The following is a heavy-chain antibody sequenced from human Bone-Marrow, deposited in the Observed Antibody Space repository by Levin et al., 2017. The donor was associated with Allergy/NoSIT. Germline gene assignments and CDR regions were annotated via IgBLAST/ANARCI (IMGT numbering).Heavy chain of an antibody. V-gene: IGHV1-69*04. D-gene: IGHD1-26*01. J-gene: IGHJ5*02. CDR2: IIPMLAIT. CDR1: GGSFSTYA. CDR3: ARDREENWFDP. Sequence: SVKVSCKASGGSFSTYAFSWVRQAPGQGLEWMGRIIPMLAITNFAPNFQDRVTFTTDNSATTAYMELRSLGPEDTAIYFCARDREENWFDPWGQGTLLTVSS.